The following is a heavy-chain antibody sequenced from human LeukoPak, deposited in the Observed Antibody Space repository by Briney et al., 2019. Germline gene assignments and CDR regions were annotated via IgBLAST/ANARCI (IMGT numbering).Heavy chain of an antibody. V-gene: IGHV4-30-2*01. CDR1: GGSISSGGYY. Sequence: PSETLSLTCTVSGGSISSGGYYWSWIRQPPGKGLEWIGYIYHSGSTYYNPSLKSRVTISVDRSKNQFSLKLSSVTAADTAVYYCARGSVGDYYYYYMDVWGKGTTVTVSS. J-gene: IGHJ6*03. CDR3: ARGSVGDYYYYYMDV. D-gene: IGHD2-21*02. CDR2: IYHSGST.